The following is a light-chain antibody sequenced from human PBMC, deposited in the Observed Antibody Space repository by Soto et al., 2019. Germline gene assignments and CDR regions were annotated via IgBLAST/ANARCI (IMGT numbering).Light chain of an antibody. V-gene: IGKV1-12*01. CDR2: AAS. CDR3: QPANRFPLT. J-gene: IGKJ4*01. CDR1: QSISSW. Sequence: DIQMTKSPSSVSASIGDRVTNTCRASQSISSWLAWYQQKPGTAPKLLIYAASTLQSGVPSRFSGSGSGTDFTLTISSLQPEDFATSYSQPANRFPLTFGGGTKVEIK.